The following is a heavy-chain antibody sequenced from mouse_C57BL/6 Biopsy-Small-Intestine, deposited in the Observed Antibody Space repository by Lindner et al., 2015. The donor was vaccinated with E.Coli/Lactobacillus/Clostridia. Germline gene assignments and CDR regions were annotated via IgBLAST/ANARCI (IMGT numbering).Heavy chain of an antibody. D-gene: IGHD1-1*02. J-gene: IGHJ3*01. Sequence: VQLQESGGGLVQPKGSLKLSCAASGFSFNTYAMHWVRQAPGKGLEWVARIRTKSSNYATYYAASVKDTFTISRDDSQTMLYLQMNNLKTEDTAMYHCVREGFGRYEWFASWGQGTLVTVSA. CDR1: GFSFNTYA. CDR3: VREGFGRYEWFAS. V-gene: IGHV10-3*01. CDR2: IRTKSSNYAT.